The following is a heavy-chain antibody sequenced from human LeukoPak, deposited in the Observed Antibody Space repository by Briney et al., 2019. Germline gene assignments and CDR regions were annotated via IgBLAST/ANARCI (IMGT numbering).Heavy chain of an antibody. CDR2: ISGSGGST. J-gene: IGHJ4*02. CDR1: GFTFSSYV. Sequence: QTGGSLRLSCAVSGFTFSSYVMSWVRQAPGKGLEWVSAISGSGGSTYYADSVKGRFTISRDNSKNTLYLQMSSLRDEDTAVYYCAKFEFGFWGQGTLVTVSS. D-gene: IGHD3-16*01. CDR3: AKFEFGF. V-gene: IGHV3-23*01.